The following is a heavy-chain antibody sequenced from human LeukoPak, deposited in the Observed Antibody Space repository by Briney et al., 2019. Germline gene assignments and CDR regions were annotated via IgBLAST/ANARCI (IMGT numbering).Heavy chain of an antibody. CDR2: ISGSGGST. D-gene: IGHD3-10*01. CDR1: GFLFSNNV. Sequence: GGSLRLSCAASGFLFSNNVMTWVRQAPGRGLDWLSAISGSGGSTYYAESVKGRFTNSRDNSKNMLYLQMNSLRAEDTAVYYCAKTFTYGNTWFGFCDYWGQGVLVTVSS. J-gene: IGHJ4*02. CDR3: AKTFTYGNTWFGFCDY. V-gene: IGHV3-23*01.